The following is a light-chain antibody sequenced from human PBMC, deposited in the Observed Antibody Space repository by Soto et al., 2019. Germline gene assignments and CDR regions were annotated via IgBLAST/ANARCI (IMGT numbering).Light chain of an antibody. CDR2: AAS. Sequence: DIQMTQSPSSLSASVGDRVTITCRASQAISAYLNWYQQNPGKAPKLLIFAASTLPSGVPSRFSGSGSGTDFALTISSLQPEDFATYYCQQSFSTPRTFGQGTKLEI. CDR1: QAISAY. V-gene: IGKV1-39*01. CDR3: QQSFSTPRT. J-gene: IGKJ2*01.